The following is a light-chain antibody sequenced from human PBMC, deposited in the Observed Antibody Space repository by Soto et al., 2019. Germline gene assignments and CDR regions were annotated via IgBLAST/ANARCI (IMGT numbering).Light chain of an antibody. J-gene: IGLJ2*01. CDR3: AAWHDSLNGPV. V-gene: IGLV1-44*01. CDR1: SSNIGSHT. Sequence: QSVLTQPPSASGTPGQRVTISCCGGSSNIGSHTVNWYQHLPGTAPKLLIYSNNQRPSGVPDRFSGSVSGTSASLAISGLQSEDEADYYCAAWHDSLNGPVFGGGTKLTVL. CDR2: SNN.